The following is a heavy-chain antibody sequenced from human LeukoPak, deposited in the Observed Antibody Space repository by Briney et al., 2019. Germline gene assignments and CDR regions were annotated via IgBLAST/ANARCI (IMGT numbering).Heavy chain of an antibody. J-gene: IGHJ4*02. Sequence: GGSLRLSCAASGFTFSSYTMSWVRQAPGKGLEWVSAISGSGDSTYYADSVKGRFTISRDNSKNTLYLQMNSLRAEDTAVYYCAKDVWHYYDPVDYWGQGTLVTVSS. CDR2: ISGSGDST. CDR3: AKDVWHYYDPVDY. V-gene: IGHV3-23*01. CDR1: GFTFSSYT. D-gene: IGHD3-22*01.